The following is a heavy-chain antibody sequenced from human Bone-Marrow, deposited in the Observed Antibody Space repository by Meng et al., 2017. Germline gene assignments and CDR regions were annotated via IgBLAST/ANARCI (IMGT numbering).Heavy chain of an antibody. V-gene: IGHV4-61*01. CDR1: GGSVSSGSYY. Sequence: SETLSLTCTVSGGSVSSGSYYWSWIRQPPGKGLEWIGYIYYSGSTNYNPSLKRRVTISVDTSKNQFSLELSSVTAADTAVYYCARDNVLLWFGEVRREYYFDYWGQGTLVTVSS. J-gene: IGHJ4*02. CDR2: IYYSGST. CDR3: ARDNVLLWFGEVRREYYFDY. D-gene: IGHD3-10*01.